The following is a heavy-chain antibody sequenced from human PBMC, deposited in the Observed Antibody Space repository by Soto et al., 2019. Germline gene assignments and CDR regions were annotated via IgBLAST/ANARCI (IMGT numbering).Heavy chain of an antibody. J-gene: IGHJ4*02. V-gene: IGHV3-30*18. CDR3: AKDLFMAVQYYFDY. CDR1: GFTFSSYG. Sequence: QVQLVESGGGVVQPGRSLRLSCAASGFTFSSYGMHWVRQAPGKGLEWVALISYDGSNKYYADSVEGRFTISRDNSKNTLYLQMNSLRAEDTAVYYCAKDLFMAVQYYFDYWGQGTLVTVSS. CDR2: ISYDGSNK. D-gene: IGHD6-19*01.